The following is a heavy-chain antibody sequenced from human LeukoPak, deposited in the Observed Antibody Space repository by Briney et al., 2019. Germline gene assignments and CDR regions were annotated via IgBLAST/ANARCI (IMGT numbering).Heavy chain of an antibody. D-gene: IGHD2-8*01. Sequence: GGSLRLSCAASGFTFSNAWMSWVRQAPGKGLEWVGRIKSKTDGGTTDYAAPVKGRFTISRDDSKNTLYLQMNSLKTEDTAVYYCITDPVRVYRTEHAWGQGTLVTVSS. CDR3: ITDPVRVYRTEHA. CDR2: IKSKTDGGTT. V-gene: IGHV3-15*01. J-gene: IGHJ4*02. CDR1: GFTFSNAW.